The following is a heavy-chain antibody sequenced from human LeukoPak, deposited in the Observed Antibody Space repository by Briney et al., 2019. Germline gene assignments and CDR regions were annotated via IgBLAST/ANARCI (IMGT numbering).Heavy chain of an antibody. Sequence: GGSLRLSCAASGFTFSSYSMNWVRQAPGKGLEWVSSISSSSSYIYYADSVEGRFTISRDNAKNSLYLQMNSLRAEDTAVYYCARDAPYYYDSSGYYDYWGQGTLVTVSS. J-gene: IGHJ4*02. CDR3: ARDAPYYYDSSGYYDY. D-gene: IGHD3-22*01. CDR1: GFTFSSYS. CDR2: ISSSSSYI. V-gene: IGHV3-21*01.